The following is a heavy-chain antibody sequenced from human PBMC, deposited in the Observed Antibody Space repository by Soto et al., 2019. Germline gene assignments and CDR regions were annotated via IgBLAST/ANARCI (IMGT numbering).Heavy chain of an antibody. CDR1: GGSISSGGYS. Sequence: SETLSLTCAVSGGSISSGGYSWSWIRQPPGKGLEWIGYIYHDGSTCYNPSLRSRVTISVDTSKNQFSLILSSVTSADTAVYYCARDQLSSGLYVWFDPWGQGTLVTV. V-gene: IGHV4-30-2*01. CDR2: IYHDGST. D-gene: IGHD6-25*01. J-gene: IGHJ5*02. CDR3: ARDQLSSGLYVWFDP.